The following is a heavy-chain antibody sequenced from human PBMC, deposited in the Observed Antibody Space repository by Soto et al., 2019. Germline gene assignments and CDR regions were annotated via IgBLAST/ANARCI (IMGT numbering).Heavy chain of an antibody. Sequence: ASVKVSCKASGYTFTSYDINWVRQATGQGLEWMGWMNPNSGNTGYAQKFQGRVTMTRNTSISTAYMELSSLRSEDTAVYYCASPTTARREAYYMDVWGKGTTVTVSS. D-gene: IGHD2-21*02. V-gene: IGHV1-8*01. CDR2: MNPNSGNT. J-gene: IGHJ6*03. CDR1: GYTFTSYD. CDR3: ASPTTARREAYYMDV.